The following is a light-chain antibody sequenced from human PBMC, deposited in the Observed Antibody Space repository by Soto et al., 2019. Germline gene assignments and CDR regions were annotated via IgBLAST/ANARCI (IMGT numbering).Light chain of an antibody. Sequence: EIVLTQSPGTLSLSPGERASLSCRASQSVNSGYIAWYRQKPGQAPNLLIFGVSTRATGIPDRFRGSGSGTEFTLTISRLEPEDFAVYFCHQYGFSPATFGQGTKVEVK. CDR3: HQYGFSPAT. CDR1: QSVNSGY. J-gene: IGKJ1*01. CDR2: GVS. V-gene: IGKV3-20*01.